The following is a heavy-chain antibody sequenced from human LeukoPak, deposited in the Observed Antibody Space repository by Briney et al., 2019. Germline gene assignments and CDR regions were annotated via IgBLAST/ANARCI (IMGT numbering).Heavy chain of an antibody. CDR3: ARALHYDILTGYPGYFDL. Sequence: SETLSLTCTVSGGSISSYYWSWIRQPPGKGLECIGYIYYSGSTNYNPSLKSRVTISVDTSKNQFSLKLSSVTAADTAVYYCARALHYDILTGYPGYFDLWGRGTLVTVSS. D-gene: IGHD3-9*01. CDR2: IYYSGST. CDR1: GGSISSYY. V-gene: IGHV4-59*12. J-gene: IGHJ2*01.